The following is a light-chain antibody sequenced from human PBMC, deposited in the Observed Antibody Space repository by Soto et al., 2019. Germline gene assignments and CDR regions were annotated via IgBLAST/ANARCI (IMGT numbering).Light chain of an antibody. CDR3: QQANSFPLT. J-gene: IGKJ4*01. V-gene: IGKV1-12*01. CDR1: QGISNW. Sequence: DIQMTQSPSSVSAAAGDRVTITCRASQGISNWFAWYQQKPGKAPKLLIYAASSLQSGVPSRFSGSGFGTDFTLTISSLQPEDFATYYCQQANSFPLTFGGGTKVDIK. CDR2: AAS.